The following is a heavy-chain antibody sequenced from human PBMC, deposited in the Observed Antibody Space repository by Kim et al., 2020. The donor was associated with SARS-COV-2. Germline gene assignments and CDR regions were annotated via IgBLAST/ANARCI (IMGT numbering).Heavy chain of an antibody. CDR3: ATIEVAGTGYYNYYRDG. J-gene: IGHJ6*03. Sequence: SVKVSCKASGGTFSNYAISWVRQAPGQGLEWMGRIIPVFGIANYAQKFQGRVTITADKSTSTAYMELSSLRSEDTAVYYCATIEVAGTGYYNYYRDGWG. CDR1: GGTFSNYA. D-gene: IGHD6-19*01. CDR2: IIPVFGIA. V-gene: IGHV1-69*04.